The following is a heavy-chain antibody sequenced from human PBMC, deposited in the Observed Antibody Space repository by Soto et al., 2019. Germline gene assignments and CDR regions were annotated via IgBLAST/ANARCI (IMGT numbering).Heavy chain of an antibody. V-gene: IGHV4-34*01. D-gene: IGHD3-3*01. J-gene: IGHJ4*02. CDR2: INHSGST. Sequence: PSETLSLTCAVYGGSFSGYYWSWIRQPPGKGLEWIGEINHSGSTNYNPSLKSRVTISVDTSKNQFSLKLSSVTAADTAVYYCAREKLALFITIFGGKRGGDYFDYWGQGTLVTVSS. CDR1: GGSFSGYY. CDR3: AREKLALFITIFGGKRGGDYFDY.